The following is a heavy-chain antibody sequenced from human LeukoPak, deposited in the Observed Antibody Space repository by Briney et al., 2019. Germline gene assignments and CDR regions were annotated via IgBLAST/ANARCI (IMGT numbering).Heavy chain of an antibody. CDR2: ISGSGTYI. CDR1: GFTFSSFS. CDR3: ARTPRYWFDY. D-gene: IGHD2-21*01. J-gene: IGHJ4*02. V-gene: IGHV3-21*01. Sequence: GGSLRLSCAASGFTFSSFSVHWVRQAPGGGLAWVSSISGSGTYIYYADSVKGRFTISRDNAENSLYLQMNSLRAEDTAVYYCARTPRYWFDYWGQGTLVTVSS.